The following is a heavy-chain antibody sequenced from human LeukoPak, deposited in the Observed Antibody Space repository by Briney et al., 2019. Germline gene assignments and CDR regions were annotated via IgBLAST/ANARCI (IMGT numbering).Heavy chain of an antibody. CDR3: XXXXXXXXXGV. V-gene: IGHV3-11*04. Sequence: SGXXXXXYXMSWIRQAPGXGLXWVSYISSSGNSTSYSDSVRGRFTISREXAKNSLYLQMNRLRAEDTAVYYXXXXXXXXXXGVWGKGXXVTISS. J-gene: IGHJ6*04. CDR1: GXXXXXYX. CDR2: ISSSGNST.